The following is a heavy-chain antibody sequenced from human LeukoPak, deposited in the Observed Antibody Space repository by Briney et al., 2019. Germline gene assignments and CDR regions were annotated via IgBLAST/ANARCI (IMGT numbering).Heavy chain of an antibody. CDR2: ISAYNGNT. J-gene: IGHJ6*02. V-gene: IGHV1-18*01. CDR3: ARDRGWFGELLSEYYGIDV. D-gene: IGHD3-10*01. Sequence: ASVKVSCKASGYTFTKYSISWVRQAPGHGLEWMGWISAYNGNTNYAQKLQGRVTMTTDTSTSTAYMELRSPRSDDTAVYYCARDRGWFGELLSEYYGIDVWGQGTTVTVSS. CDR1: GYTFTKYS.